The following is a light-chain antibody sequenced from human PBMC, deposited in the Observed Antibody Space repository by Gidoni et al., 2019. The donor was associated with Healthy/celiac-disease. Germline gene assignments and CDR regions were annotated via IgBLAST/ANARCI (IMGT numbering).Light chain of an antibody. Sequence: QSALTQPASVSGSPGQSITISCTGPSIDVGSYNLVSLYQQHPGKAPKLMIYEGSKRPSGVSNRFSGSKSGNTASLTISGLQAEDEADYYCCSYAGSSTFVFGGGTKLTVL. J-gene: IGLJ2*01. CDR3: CSYAGSSTFV. CDR2: EGS. V-gene: IGLV2-23*03. CDR1: SIDVGSYNL.